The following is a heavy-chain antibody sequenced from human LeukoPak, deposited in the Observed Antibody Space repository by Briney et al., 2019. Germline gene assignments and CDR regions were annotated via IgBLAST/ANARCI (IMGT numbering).Heavy chain of an antibody. V-gene: IGHV4-61*02. CDR2: IYTSGST. D-gene: IGHD7-27*01. J-gene: IGHJ3*02. CDR3: ARDTLGIAANAFDI. Sequence: PSETLSLTCTVSGGSISSGSYYWSWIRQPAGKGLEWIGRIYTSGSTNYNPSLKSRVTISVDTSKNQFSLKLSSVTAADTAVYYCARDTLGIAANAFDIWGQGTMVTVSS. CDR1: GGSISSGSYY.